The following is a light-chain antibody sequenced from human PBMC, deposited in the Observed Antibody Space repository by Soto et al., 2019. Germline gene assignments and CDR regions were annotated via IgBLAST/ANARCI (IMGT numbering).Light chain of an antibody. V-gene: IGKV3-20*01. CDR3: QHYANSPQT. J-gene: IGKJ1*01. CDR2: GAS. CDR1: QSVRSNY. Sequence: EIVLTQSPGTLSLSPGERATLSCSSSQSVRSNYLAWYQQKPGQAPRLLIYGASIRATGIPDRFSGSGAGTDFTLTISRMEPEDFAVYYWQHYANSPQTFGQGTKVEI.